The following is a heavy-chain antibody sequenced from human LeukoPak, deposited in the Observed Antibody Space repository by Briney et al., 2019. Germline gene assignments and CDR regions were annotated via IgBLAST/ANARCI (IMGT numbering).Heavy chain of an antibody. CDR2: IIPILGIA. CDR3: GRAPLGYCSSTSCLDLDY. Sequence: ASVKVSCKASGGTFSSYTISWVRQAPGQGLEWMGRIIPILGIANYAQKFQGRVTITADKSTSTAYMELSSLRSEDTAVYYCGRAPLGYCSSTSCLDLDYWGQGTLVTVSS. V-gene: IGHV1-69*02. J-gene: IGHJ4*02. D-gene: IGHD2-2*01. CDR1: GGTFSSYT.